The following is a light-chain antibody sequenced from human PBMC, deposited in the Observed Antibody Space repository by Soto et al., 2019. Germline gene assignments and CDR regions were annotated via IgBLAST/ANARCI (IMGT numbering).Light chain of an antibody. V-gene: IGKV1-33*01. CDR3: QQYDNLPLT. CDR1: DDISNY. Sequence: DIQMTQSPSSLSAFVGARVTITCQASDDISNYLNWYQQKPPKAPKLLIYDASNLKTGVPSRFSGSRSGTEFTFTITSLQPEDFATYDCQQYDNLPLTFGGGTKVEI. J-gene: IGKJ4*01. CDR2: DAS.